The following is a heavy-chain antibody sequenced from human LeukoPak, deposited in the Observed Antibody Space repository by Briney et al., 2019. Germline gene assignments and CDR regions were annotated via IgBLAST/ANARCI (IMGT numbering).Heavy chain of an antibody. CDR3: ASAKTTTDYFDY. D-gene: IGHD1-26*01. V-gene: IGHV4-59*08. Sequence: SETLSLTCTVSGGSISSYYWSWIRQPPGKGLEGIGYIYYSASTNYNPSLKSRVTISVDTSNNQFSLKLSSVTAADTAVYYCASAKTTTDYFDYWGQGTLVTVSS. CDR1: GGSISSYY. CDR2: IYYSAST. J-gene: IGHJ4*02.